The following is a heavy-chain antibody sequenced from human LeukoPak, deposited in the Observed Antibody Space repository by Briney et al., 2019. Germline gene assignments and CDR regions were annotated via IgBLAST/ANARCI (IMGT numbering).Heavy chain of an antibody. CDR3: AKDRIKYLGYDAFDI. D-gene: IGHD3-10*01. V-gene: IGHV3-30*18. Sequence: GGSLRLSCAASGFTFSSYGMHWVRQAPGKGLEWVAVISYDGSNKYYADSVKGRFTISRDNSKNTLYLQMNSLRAEDTAVYYCAKDRIKYLGYDAFDIWGQGTMVTVSS. J-gene: IGHJ3*02. CDR2: ISYDGSNK. CDR1: GFTFSSYG.